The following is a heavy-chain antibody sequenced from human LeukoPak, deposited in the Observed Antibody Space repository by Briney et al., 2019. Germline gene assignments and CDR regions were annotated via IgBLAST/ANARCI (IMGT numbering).Heavy chain of an antibody. V-gene: IGHV1-2*02. CDR1: GYKFTDDY. J-gene: IGHJ4*02. Sequence: ASVKLSCKASGYKFTDDYMHWVRQAHGQGLEFMGWINPDSGFTNHAQKFKGRVTMTRDTSISTAYLEVRSLTSDDTAVYYCAPTAEAYTSWWKVWGQGTLVTVSS. CDR3: APTAEAYTSWWKV. D-gene: IGHD3-16*01. CDR2: INPDSGFT.